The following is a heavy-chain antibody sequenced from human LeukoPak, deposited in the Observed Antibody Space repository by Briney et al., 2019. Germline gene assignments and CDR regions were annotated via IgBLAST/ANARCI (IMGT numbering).Heavy chain of an antibody. CDR3: ARGGNAFDI. J-gene: IGHJ3*02. D-gene: IGHD1-26*01. V-gene: IGHV4-59*12. CDR2: IFYSGST. Sequence: SETLSLTCTVSGGSIRSFYWSWIRQPPGKGLEWIGYIFYSGSTNYNPSLKSRVTISVDTSKNQFSLKLSSVTAADTAVYYCARGGNAFDIWGQGTMVTVSS. CDR1: GGSIRSFY.